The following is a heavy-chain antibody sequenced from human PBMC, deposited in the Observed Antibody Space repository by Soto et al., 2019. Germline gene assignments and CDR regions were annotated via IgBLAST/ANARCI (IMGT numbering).Heavy chain of an antibody. CDR1: GYTFTGYY. J-gene: IGHJ4*02. CDR3: ARALTYCSGGSCYRGLVY. V-gene: IGHV1-2*04. CDR2: INPNSGGT. D-gene: IGHD2-15*01. Sequence: ASVKVSCKASGYTFTGYYMHWVRQAPGQGLEWMGWINPNSGGTNYAQKSQGWVTMTRDTSISTAYMELSRLRSDDTAVYYCARALTYCSGGSCYRGLVYWGQGTLVTVSS.